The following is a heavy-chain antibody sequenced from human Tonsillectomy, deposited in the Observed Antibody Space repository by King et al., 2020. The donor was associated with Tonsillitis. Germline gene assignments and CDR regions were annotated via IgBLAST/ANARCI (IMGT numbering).Heavy chain of an antibody. CDR1: GFTFSSYS. D-gene: IGHD3-22*01. J-gene: IGHJ6*03. V-gene: IGHV3-48*01. CDR2: ISSSSSTI. Sequence: VQLVESGGGLVQPGGSLRLSCAASGFTFSSYSMNWVRQAPGKGLEWVSYISSSSSTIYYADSVKGRFTISRDNAKNSLYLQMNSLRAEDTAVYYCARDPLYYYDSSGYYPRYYCMDVWGKGTTVTVSS. CDR3: ARDPLYYYDSSGYYPRYYCMDV.